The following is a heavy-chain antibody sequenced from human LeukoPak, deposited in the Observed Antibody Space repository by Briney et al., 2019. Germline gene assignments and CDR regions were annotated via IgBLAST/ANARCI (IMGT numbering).Heavy chain of an antibody. V-gene: IGHV4-34*01. CDR2: INHTGST. Sequence: SETLSLTCAVYGESFTTFYWGWIRQTPGKGLEWTGEINHTGSTNYNPSLKSRVTISIDTSKNQFSLKLNSVTAADTAVYYCARRVKVNFVGLFGEDNNYYYMDVWGKGTTVTVS. D-gene: IGHD3-10*02. CDR3: ARRVKVNFVGLFGEDNNYYYMDV. J-gene: IGHJ6*03. CDR1: GESFTTFY.